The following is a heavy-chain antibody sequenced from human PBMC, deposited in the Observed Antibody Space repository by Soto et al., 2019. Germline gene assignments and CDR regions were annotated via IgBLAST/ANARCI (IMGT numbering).Heavy chain of an antibody. Sequence: ASVKVSCKASGYTFTTYYMHWVRQAPGQGLEWMGILNPSGGSTSYAQKFQGRVTMTRDTSTSTVYMELSSLRSEDTAVYYCARNSATYYDFWSGYYSVPTGANDAFDIWGQGTMVT. CDR1: GYTFTTYY. V-gene: IGHV1-46*03. CDR2: LNPSGGST. J-gene: IGHJ3*02. CDR3: ARNSATYYDFWSGYYSVPTGANDAFDI. D-gene: IGHD3-3*01.